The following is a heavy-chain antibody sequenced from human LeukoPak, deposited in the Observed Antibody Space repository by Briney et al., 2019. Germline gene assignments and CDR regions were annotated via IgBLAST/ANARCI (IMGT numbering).Heavy chain of an antibody. CDR2: IIPILGIA. D-gene: IGHD5-18*01. J-gene: IGHJ4*02. Sequence: ASVKVSCKASGGTFSSYAISWVRQAPGQGLEWMGRIIPILGIANYAQKFQGRVTITADKSTGTAYMELSSLRSEDTAVYYCAREHSDTAMAIDYWGQGTLVTVSS. V-gene: IGHV1-69*04. CDR1: GGTFSSYA. CDR3: AREHSDTAMAIDY.